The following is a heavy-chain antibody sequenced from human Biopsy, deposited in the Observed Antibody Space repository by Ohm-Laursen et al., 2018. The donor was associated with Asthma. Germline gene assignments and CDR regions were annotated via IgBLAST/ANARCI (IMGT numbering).Heavy chain of an antibody. V-gene: IGHV5-51*01. CDR3: ARLPYGSGSFFDF. Sequence: ESLRISCKASGYIFANYWIGWVRQMPGKGLEWLGIIFPGDSDTIYSPSSQGQVTISADKSISTAYLQWSSLKPSDTAIYYCARLPYGSGSFFDFWGQGTLVTVAS. D-gene: IGHD3-10*01. J-gene: IGHJ4*02. CDR2: IFPGDSDT. CDR1: GYIFANYW.